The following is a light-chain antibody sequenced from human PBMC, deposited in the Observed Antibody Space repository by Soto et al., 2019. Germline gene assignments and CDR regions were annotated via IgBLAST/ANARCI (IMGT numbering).Light chain of an antibody. CDR2: DVS. V-gene: IGLV2-14*01. Sequence: QSVLTQPASVSGSPGQSITISCTGTSSDVGGYNYVSWYQQHPGKAPTLMIYDVSNRPSGVSNRFSGAKSGNTASLTISGLQAEDEADYYCSSYTSSSTPHVLFGGGTKVTVL. J-gene: IGLJ2*01. CDR3: SSYTSSSTPHVL. CDR1: SSDVGGYNY.